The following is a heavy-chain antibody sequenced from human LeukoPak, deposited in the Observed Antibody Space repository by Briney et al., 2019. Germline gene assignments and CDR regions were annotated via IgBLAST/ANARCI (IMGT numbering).Heavy chain of an antibody. CDR1: GFTFTSYS. CDR2: MSSSSGTI. Sequence: GGSLRLSCAASGFTFTSYSMNWVRQAPGKGLEWVSYMSSSSGTIYYADSVKGRFTISRDNAKSSLYLQMSSLRVEDTAVYYCARGGYCSSSSCFTSRFDPWGQGTLVTGSS. J-gene: IGHJ5*02. V-gene: IGHV3-48*01. CDR3: ARGGYCSSSSCFTSRFDP. D-gene: IGHD2-2*01.